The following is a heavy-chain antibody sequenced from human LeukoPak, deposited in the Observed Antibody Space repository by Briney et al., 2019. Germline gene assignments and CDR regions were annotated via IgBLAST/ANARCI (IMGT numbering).Heavy chain of an antibody. J-gene: IGHJ4*02. CDR2: ISSSSSYI. V-gene: IGHV3-21*01. CDR1: GFTFSSYE. CDR3: ARAAEGYYDFWSGRDY. D-gene: IGHD3-3*01. Sequence: EGSLRLSCAASGFTFSSYEMNWVRQAPGKGLEWVSSISSSSSYIYYADSVKGRFTISRDNAKNSLYLQMNSLRAEDTAVYYCARAAEGYYDFWSGRDYWGQGTLVTVSS.